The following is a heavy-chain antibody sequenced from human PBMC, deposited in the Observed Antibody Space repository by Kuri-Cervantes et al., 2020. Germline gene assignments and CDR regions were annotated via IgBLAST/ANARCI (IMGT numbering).Heavy chain of an antibody. J-gene: IGHJ6*02. CDR2: ISGSGGST. Sequence: GESLKISCAASGFTFSSYAMSWVRQAPGKGLEWVSAISGSGGSTYYADSVKGRFTISRDNSKNTLYLQMNSLRAEDTAVYYCARDGNIAAAGPYYYYYGMDVWGQGTTVTVSS. D-gene: IGHD6-13*01. V-gene: IGHV3-23*01. CDR1: GFTFSSYA. CDR3: ARDGNIAAAGPYYYYYGMDV.